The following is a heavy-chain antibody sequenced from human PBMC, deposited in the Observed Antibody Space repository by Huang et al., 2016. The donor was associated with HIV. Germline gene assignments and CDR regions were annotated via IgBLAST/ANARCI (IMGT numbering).Heavy chain of an antibody. J-gene: IGHJ4*02. CDR2: IYWDDDT. CDR3: AYQWTGLDR. V-gene: IGHV2-5*02. CDR1: GFSLDTSGVA. Sequence: QITLKESGPTLVKPTQTLTLTCSFSGFSLDTSGVAVGWVRQPPGGALEWLGLIYWDDDTRFSPSRGGRLSLTKDTSKNQVVLTMTNMDPADTATYFCAYQWTGLDRWGQGRLVTVTS. D-gene: IGHD6-19*01.